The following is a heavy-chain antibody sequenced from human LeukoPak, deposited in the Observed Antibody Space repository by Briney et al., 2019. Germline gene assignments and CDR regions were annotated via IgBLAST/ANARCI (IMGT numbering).Heavy chain of an antibody. J-gene: IGHJ3*02. Sequence: PGGSLRLSCAVFGFSLSDYDISWIRQAPGKGLEWVSHSVTSSGAIYHADSVKGRFTISRDNARNSLFLQLNNLRAEDTALYYCARDPKGDRAFDIWGQGTMVTVSS. CDR3: ARDPKGDRAFDI. V-gene: IGHV3-11*01. CDR1: GFSLSDYD. D-gene: IGHD3-10*01. CDR2: SVTSSGAI.